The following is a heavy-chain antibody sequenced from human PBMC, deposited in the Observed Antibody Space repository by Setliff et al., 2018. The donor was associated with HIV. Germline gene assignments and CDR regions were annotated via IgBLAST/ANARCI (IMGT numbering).Heavy chain of an antibody. CDR3: TRREYT. CDR1: GGSVSSSSHY. Sequence: PSETLSLTCSVSGGSVSSSSHYWGWIRQPPGKGLEWIGSIYYSGGTFYQPSLSGRVTISVDPSKNQFFLSLTSVTAADTAVYYCTRREYTWGQGKLVTVSS. CDR2: IYYSGGT. V-gene: IGHV4-39*01. D-gene: IGHD6-6*01. J-gene: IGHJ4*02.